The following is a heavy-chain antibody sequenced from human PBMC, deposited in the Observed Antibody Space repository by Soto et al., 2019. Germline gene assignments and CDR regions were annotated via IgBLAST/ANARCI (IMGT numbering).Heavy chain of an antibody. CDR1: GFTFSSYA. D-gene: IGHD3-10*01. Sequence: GGSLRLSCAASGFTFSSYAMSWVRQAPGKGLEWVSAISGSGGSTYYADSVKGRFTISRDNSKNTLYLQMNSLRAEDTAVYYCAKTLLDSGLLWFGELPSFYYYYMDVWGKGTTVTVSS. CDR2: ISGSGGST. V-gene: IGHV3-23*01. J-gene: IGHJ6*03. CDR3: AKTLLDSGLLWFGELPSFYYYYMDV.